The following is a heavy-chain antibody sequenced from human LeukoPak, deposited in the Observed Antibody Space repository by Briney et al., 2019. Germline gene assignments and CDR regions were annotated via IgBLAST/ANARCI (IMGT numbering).Heavy chain of an antibody. CDR2: INPSGGST. Sequence: ASVKVSCKASGYTFTSYYMHWVRQAPGQGLEWMGIINPSGGSTSYAQKFRGRVTMTRDMSTSTVYMELSSLRSEDTAVYYCAADRYSGSYPTSAFDIWGQGTMVTVSS. J-gene: IGHJ3*02. CDR1: GYTFTSYY. CDR3: AADRYSGSYPTSAFDI. D-gene: IGHD1-26*01. V-gene: IGHV1-46*01.